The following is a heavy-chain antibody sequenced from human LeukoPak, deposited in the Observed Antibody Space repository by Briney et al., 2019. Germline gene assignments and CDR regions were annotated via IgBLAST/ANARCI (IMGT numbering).Heavy chain of an antibody. J-gene: IGHJ4*02. V-gene: IGHV3-53*01. Sequence: PGGSLRLTCAASGFSVSSNYMSWLRQAPGKGLEWVSVIYSGGSTYYADSVKGRFTISRDISKNTWFLQMNNLRAEDTAGYYCAWALAGTVYWGQGTLVTVSS. D-gene: IGHD6-19*01. CDR2: IYSGGST. CDR1: GFSVSSNY. CDR3: AWALAGTVY.